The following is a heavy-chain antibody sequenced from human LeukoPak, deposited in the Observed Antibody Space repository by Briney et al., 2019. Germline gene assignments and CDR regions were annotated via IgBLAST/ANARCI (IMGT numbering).Heavy chain of an antibody. CDR3: AKVSVGPLSRPTHVALYYGMDV. CDR1: GFTFNKSA. CDR2: IGSSGATT. D-gene: IGHD2-8*01. Sequence: GESLRLSCEAPGFTFNKSARSWGRQAPGRGPEWVSAIGSSGATTIYADCVKGRCTISRDNSKNTAYLEMNSLRAEDTAIYYCAKVSVGPLSRPTHVALYYGMDVWGQGTTVTVSS. J-gene: IGHJ6*02. V-gene: IGHV3-23*01.